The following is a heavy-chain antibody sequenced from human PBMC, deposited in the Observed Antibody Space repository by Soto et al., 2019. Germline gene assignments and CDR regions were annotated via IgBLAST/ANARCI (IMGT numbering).Heavy chain of an antibody. CDR3: ARGSCDSTSCYFVFDV. V-gene: IGHV1-8*01. CDR1: GNTLTSYD. D-gene: IGHD2-2*01. Sequence: ASVKVSCKASGNTLTSYDINWVRQAAGQGLEWMGWVNTNSGNTGYAQKFQGRVMMTRKTSITTVYMELSSLRSEDTAVYYCARGSCDSTSCYFVFDVWGQGTMVTVSS. J-gene: IGHJ3*01. CDR2: VNTNSGNT.